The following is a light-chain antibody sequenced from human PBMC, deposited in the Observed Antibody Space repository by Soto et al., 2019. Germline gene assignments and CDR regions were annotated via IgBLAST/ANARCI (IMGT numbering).Light chain of an antibody. CDR1: QSVSNN. CDR2: GAS. CDR3: QHYNNWPPWT. V-gene: IGKV3-15*01. Sequence: EIVMTQSPATLSVSPGERATLSCRASQSVSNNLAWYQQRPGQAPRLLIYGASTRATGIPARFSGSGSGTKFTLTISSLQSEDFAVYYCQHYNNWPPWTFGQGTKVEVK. J-gene: IGKJ1*01.